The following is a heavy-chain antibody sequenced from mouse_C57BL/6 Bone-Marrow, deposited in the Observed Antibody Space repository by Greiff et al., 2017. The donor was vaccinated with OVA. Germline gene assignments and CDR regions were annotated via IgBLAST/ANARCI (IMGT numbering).Heavy chain of an antibody. CDR1: GYTFTDYY. CDR3: ARGFPRFAY. Sequence: EVKLQQSGPELVKPGASVKISCKASGYTFTDYYMNWVKQSHGKSLEWIGDINPNNGGTSYNQKFKGKATLTVDKSSSTAYMELRSLTSEDSAVYYCARGFPRFAYWGQGTLVTVSA. V-gene: IGHV1-26*01. J-gene: IGHJ3*01. CDR2: INPNNGGT.